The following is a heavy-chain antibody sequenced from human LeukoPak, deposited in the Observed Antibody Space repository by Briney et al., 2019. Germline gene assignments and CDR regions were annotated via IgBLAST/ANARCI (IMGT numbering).Heavy chain of an antibody. CDR3: ATGLIFGVVIAGLDY. J-gene: IGHJ4*02. Sequence: ASVKVSCKVSGYTLTELSMHWVRQAPGKGREWMGGFDPEDGETIYAQKFQGRVTMTEDTSTDTAYMELSSLRSEDTAVYYCATGLIFGVVIAGLDYWGQGTLVTVSS. CDR2: FDPEDGET. CDR1: GYTLTELS. V-gene: IGHV1-24*01. D-gene: IGHD3-3*01.